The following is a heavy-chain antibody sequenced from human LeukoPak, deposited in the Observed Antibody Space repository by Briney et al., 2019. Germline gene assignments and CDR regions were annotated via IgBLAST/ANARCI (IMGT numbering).Heavy chain of an antibody. CDR3: ARDSYSSSWKPLADAFDV. D-gene: IGHD6-13*01. Sequence: SETLSLTCTVSGGSISSSSYYWGWIRQPPGKGLEWIGSIYYRGNTYYNLSLKSRVTISVDTSKNQISLKMRSVIAADTAVYYCARDSYSSSWKPLADAFDVWGQGTMVTVSS. CDR1: GGSISSSSYY. CDR2: IYYRGNT. V-gene: IGHV4-39*07. J-gene: IGHJ3*01.